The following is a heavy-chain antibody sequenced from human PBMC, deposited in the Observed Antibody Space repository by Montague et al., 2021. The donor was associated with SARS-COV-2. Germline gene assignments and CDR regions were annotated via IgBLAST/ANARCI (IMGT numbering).Heavy chain of an antibody. J-gene: IGHJ4*02. Sequence: PALVKPTQTLTLTCTFSGFSLSNSGVGVGWIRQPPGKALEWLALVYWDGDKRYSPSLKSRLSITTDTSKNQVVLAMTNVDPVDTATYFCEHRQYDFLTGQGGADSWGQGVLVTVSS. V-gene: IGHV2-5*02. CDR2: VYWDGDK. CDR1: GFSLSNSGVG. CDR3: EHRQYDFLTGQGGADS. D-gene: IGHD3/OR15-3a*01.